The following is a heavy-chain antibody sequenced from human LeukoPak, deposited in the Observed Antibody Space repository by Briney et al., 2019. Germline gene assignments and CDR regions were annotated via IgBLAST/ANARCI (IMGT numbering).Heavy chain of an antibody. V-gene: IGHV5-51*01. J-gene: IGHJ1*01. CDR1: GYSFTSYW. D-gene: IGHD6-19*01. CDR2: IYPGDSDT. CDR3: ATNGYSSGWAPEYFQH. Sequence: PGESLKISCKGSGYSFTSYWIGWVRQMPGKGLEWLGIIYPGDSDTRYSPSFQGQVTISADKFISTAYLQWSSLKASDTAMYYCATNGYSSGWAPEYFQHWGQGTLVTVSS.